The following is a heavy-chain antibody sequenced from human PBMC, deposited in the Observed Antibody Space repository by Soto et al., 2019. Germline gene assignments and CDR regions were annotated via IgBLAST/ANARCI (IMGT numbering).Heavy chain of an antibody. D-gene: IGHD2-2*01. V-gene: IGHV3-30*18. Sequence: QEHLVESGGGVVQAGTSLRLSCAASGFRFNNYGMRWVRQAPGKGLEWVAFVSSDGNNKYYADSVKGRFTISRDNSKSTMFLQVDSLRVDDTAIYYCAKDRVIQLLPIWPDPWGQGTLVTVSS. CDR3: AKDRVIQLLPIWPDP. CDR2: VSSDGNNK. CDR1: GFRFNNYG. J-gene: IGHJ5*02.